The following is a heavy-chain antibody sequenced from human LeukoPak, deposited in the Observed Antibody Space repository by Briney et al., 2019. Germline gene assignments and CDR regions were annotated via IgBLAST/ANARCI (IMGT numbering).Heavy chain of an antibody. CDR3: ARTNRYYDVLTGYYLVIDY. J-gene: IGHJ4*02. Sequence: GGSLRLSCAASGFTVSSNYMSWVRQAPGRGLEWVSLIYSGGSTYYADSVKGRFTISRDNSKNTLYLQMNSLRAEGTAVYYCARTNRYYDVLTGYYLVIDYWGQGTLVTVSS. D-gene: IGHD3-9*01. CDR2: IYSGGST. V-gene: IGHV3-53*01. CDR1: GFTVSSNY.